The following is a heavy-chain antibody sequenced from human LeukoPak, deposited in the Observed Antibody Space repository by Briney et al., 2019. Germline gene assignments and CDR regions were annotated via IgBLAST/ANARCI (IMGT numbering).Heavy chain of an antibody. D-gene: IGHD3-10*01. V-gene: IGHV4-61*02. CDR3: ARGLWFGDENPPYFDY. J-gene: IGHJ4*02. Sequence: PSETLSLTCTVSGGSISSSNYYWSWIRQPAGKGLEWIERIYTSGTTNYNPSLKSRVTISIDTSKNQFSLKLSSVTAADTAVYYCARGLWFGDENPPYFDYWGQGTLVTVSS. CDR1: GGSISSSNYY. CDR2: IYTSGTT.